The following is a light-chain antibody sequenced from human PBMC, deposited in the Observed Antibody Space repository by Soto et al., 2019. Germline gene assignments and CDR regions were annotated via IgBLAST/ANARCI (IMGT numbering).Light chain of an antibody. CDR3: QQYGSSPIT. Sequence: EIVLTQSPGALSLSPGERATLSCRASQRISSNYVAWYQQKPGQAPRLLIYDASSRATGIPNRFSGSGSGTDFTLTISRLEPEDFAVYYCQQYGSSPITFGHGTRLEIK. J-gene: IGKJ5*01. CDR2: DAS. CDR1: QRISSNY. V-gene: IGKV3-20*01.